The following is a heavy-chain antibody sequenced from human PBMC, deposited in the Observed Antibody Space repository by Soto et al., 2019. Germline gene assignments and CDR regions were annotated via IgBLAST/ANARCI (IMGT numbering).Heavy chain of an antibody. CDR2: ISAYNGNT. D-gene: IGHD3-22*01. Sequence: QVQLVQSGGEVKKPGASVKVSCKASGYTFTTYGITWVRQGPGQGLEWMGWISAYNGNTNYAQKVQGRVTMTTDTSTSTAYMGRRSLRSDDTAVYYCARAVDYYDSSGYYTHEYFQHWGQGTLVTVSS. CDR3: ARAVDYYDSSGYYTHEYFQH. CDR1: GYTFTTYG. J-gene: IGHJ1*01. V-gene: IGHV1-18*01.